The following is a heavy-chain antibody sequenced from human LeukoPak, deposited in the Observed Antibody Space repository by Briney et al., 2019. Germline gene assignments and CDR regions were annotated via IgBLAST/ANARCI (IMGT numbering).Heavy chain of an antibody. Sequence: GGSLRLSCAASGFTFSTYAMHWVRQAPGKGLEWVAVILYHGSNQFYADSVKGRFTISRDNSKNTLYLQMDSLRAEDTAVYYCARGYTLLEYWGQGTLVTVSS. CDR3: ARGYTLLEY. CDR2: ILYHGSNQ. V-gene: IGHV3-30*04. CDR1: GFTFSTYA. D-gene: IGHD1-1*01. J-gene: IGHJ4*02.